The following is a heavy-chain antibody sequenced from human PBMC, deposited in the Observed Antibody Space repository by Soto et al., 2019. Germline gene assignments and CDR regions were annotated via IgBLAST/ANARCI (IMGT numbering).Heavy chain of an antibody. D-gene: IGHD6-19*01. CDR1: GGSISSYY. CDR2: IYYSGST. V-gene: IGHV4-59*12. J-gene: IGHJ3*02. CDR3: ARETEQWLVRRAFDI. Sequence: SETLSLTCTVSGGSISSYYWSWIRQPPGKGLEWIGYIYYSGSTNYNPSLKSRVTISVDTSKNQFSLKLSSVTAADTAVYYCARETEQWLVRRAFDIWGRGTMVTVSS.